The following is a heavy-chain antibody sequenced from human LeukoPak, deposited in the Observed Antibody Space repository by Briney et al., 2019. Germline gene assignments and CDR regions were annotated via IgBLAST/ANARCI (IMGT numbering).Heavy chain of an antibody. V-gene: IGHV3-30*02. Sequence: GGSLRLSCAASGFTFSSYGMHWVRQAPGKGLEWVAFIRYDGSNKYYADSVKGRFTISRDNAKNSLYLQMNSLRAEDTAVYYCARDVYDILTGPEGFDYWGQGTLVSVSS. J-gene: IGHJ4*02. CDR3: ARDVYDILTGPEGFDY. CDR2: IRYDGSNK. D-gene: IGHD3-9*01. CDR1: GFTFSSYG.